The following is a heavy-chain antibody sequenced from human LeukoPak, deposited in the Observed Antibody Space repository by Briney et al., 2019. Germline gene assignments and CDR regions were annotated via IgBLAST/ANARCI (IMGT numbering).Heavy chain of an antibody. V-gene: IGHV3-74*01. D-gene: IGHD2-21*01. J-gene: IGHJ4*02. Sequence: PGGSLRLSCAALGFTFSSYWMHWVRQAPGQGLVWVSRINTDGRSTSYADSVKGRFTVSRDNAKNTLYLQMNSLRAEDTAVYYCVRDVWGDRDSYFDYWGQGALVTVSS. CDR1: GFTFSSYW. CDR3: VRDVWGDRDSYFDY. CDR2: INTDGRST.